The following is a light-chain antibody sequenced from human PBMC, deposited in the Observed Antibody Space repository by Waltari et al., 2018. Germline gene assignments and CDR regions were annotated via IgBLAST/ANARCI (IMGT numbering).Light chain of an antibody. CDR1: SSDVGGFNF. J-gene: IGLJ2*01. CDR2: DVF. CDR3: SSYTASPPHVV. V-gene: IGLV2-14*03. Sequence: QSALTQPASVSGSPGQSISIPCTGISSDVGGFNFVPWYQQHPGKAPKLMIYDVFNRPSGVSTRFSGSKSDNAASLAISGLQAEDEAVYYCSSYTASPPHVVFGGGTKVTVL.